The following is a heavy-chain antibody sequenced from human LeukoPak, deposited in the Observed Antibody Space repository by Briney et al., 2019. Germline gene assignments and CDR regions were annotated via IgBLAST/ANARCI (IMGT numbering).Heavy chain of an antibody. Sequence: PGGSLRLSCAASGFTFSSYGMSWVRQAPGKGLEWVSAISGSGGITYYADSVKGRFTISRDNSKNTLYLQMNSLRAEDTAVYYCVRGVPKTSYYYYYMDVWGKGTTVTVSS. CDR1: GFTFSSYG. CDR2: ISGSGGIT. J-gene: IGHJ6*03. V-gene: IGHV3-23*01. CDR3: VRGVPKTSYYYYYMDV. D-gene: IGHD4-11*01.